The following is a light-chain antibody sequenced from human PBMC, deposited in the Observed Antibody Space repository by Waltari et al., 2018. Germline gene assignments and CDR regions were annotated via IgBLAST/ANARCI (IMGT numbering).Light chain of an antibody. CDR1: SSAVGGYKY. Sequence: QSALTQPRSVSGSPGQSVTISCSGTSSAVGGYKYGSWYQKHPDKAPKLMIYDVNRRPSGVPDRFSGSKSGNTASLTISGLQAEDEADYYCCSYAGSYTLVFGGGTKLTVL. J-gene: IGLJ3*02. V-gene: IGLV2-11*01. CDR3: CSYAGSYTLV. CDR2: DVN.